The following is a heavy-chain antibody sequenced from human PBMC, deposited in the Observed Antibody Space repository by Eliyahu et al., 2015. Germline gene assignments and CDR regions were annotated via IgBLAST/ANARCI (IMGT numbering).Heavy chain of an antibody. CDR3: AKVAYFDWLPHNIGPLDY. J-gene: IGHJ4*02. Sequence: AASGFTFSSYAMSWVRQAPGKGLEWVSAISGSGGSTYYADSVKGRFTISRDNSKNTLYLQMNSLRAEDTAVYYCAKVAYFDWLPHNIGPLDYWGQGTLVTVSS. CDR1: GFTFSSYA. CDR2: ISGSGGST. V-gene: IGHV3-23*01. D-gene: IGHD3-9*01.